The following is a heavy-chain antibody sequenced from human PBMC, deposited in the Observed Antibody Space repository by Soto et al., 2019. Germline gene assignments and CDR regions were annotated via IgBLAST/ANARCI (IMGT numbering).Heavy chain of an antibody. CDR1: GYTFTSYA. CDR3: AREMRAVAYKFDP. D-gene: IGHD6-19*01. J-gene: IGHJ5*02. Sequence: ASVKVSCKASGYTFTSYAMHWVRQATGQRLEWMGWINAGNGNTKYSQKFQGRVTITRDTSAGTAYMELSSLRSEDTAVYYCAREMRAVAYKFDPWGQGTLVTVS. CDR2: INAGNGNT. V-gene: IGHV1-3*01.